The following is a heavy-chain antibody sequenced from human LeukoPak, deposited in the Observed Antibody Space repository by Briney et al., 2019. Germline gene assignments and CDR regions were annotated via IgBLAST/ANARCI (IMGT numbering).Heavy chain of an antibody. D-gene: IGHD1-1*01. V-gene: IGHV3-21*01. CDR2: ISGSNSYI. CDR1: GFTFSSYT. Sequence: TGGSLRLSCAASGFTFSSYTMHWIRQAPGKGLEWVSSISGSNSYIFYADSVKGRFTVSRDNAKDSLYLQMNSLRAEDTAVYYCARALTTLTYEGYWGQGTLVTVSS. J-gene: IGHJ4*02. CDR3: ARALTTLTYEGY.